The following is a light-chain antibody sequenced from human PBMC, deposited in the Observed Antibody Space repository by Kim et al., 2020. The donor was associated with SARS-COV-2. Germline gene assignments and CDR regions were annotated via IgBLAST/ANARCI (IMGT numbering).Light chain of an antibody. CDR1: HSISNS. CDR2: DAS. J-gene: IGKJ5*01. Sequence: LSRGERATLSCRASHSISNSLAWYQQKPGQAPRLLIYDASNTATGIPARFSGSGSGTDFTLTISSLEPEDFGVYYCQQRSNWPPTFGQGTRLEIK. V-gene: IGKV3-11*01. CDR3: QQRSNWPPT.